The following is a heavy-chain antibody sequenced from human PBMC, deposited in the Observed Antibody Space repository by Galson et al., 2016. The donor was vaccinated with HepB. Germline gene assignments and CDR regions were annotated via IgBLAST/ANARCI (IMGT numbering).Heavy chain of an antibody. V-gene: IGHV3-7*01. Sequence: SLRLSCAASGFIFTNYWMTWVRQAPGKGLEWVANIKMDGSETNYADSVKGRFTVFRDNARNSLNLQIYSLRDEDTAVYYCARDSGTTYDDGWFGAMVIWGQRRTVIVSS. CDR2: IKMDGSET. J-gene: IGHJ6*02. CDR1: GFIFTNYW. CDR3: ARDSGTTYDDGWFGAMVI. D-gene: IGHD3-10*01.